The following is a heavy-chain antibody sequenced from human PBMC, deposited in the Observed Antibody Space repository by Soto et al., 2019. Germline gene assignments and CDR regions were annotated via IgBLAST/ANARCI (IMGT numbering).Heavy chain of an antibody. D-gene: IGHD2-2*01. V-gene: IGHV1-18*01. CDR1: GYTFSSYG. Sequence: ATVKVSCKASGYTFSSYGISWVRQAPGQGLEWMGWISAYNGNTNYAQKLQGRVTMTTDTSTSTAYMELRSLRSDDTAVYYCARESGTGYCSSTSCLFYWFAPCGHGTLAT. CDR2: ISAYNGNT. J-gene: IGHJ5*02. CDR3: ARESGTGYCSSTSCLFYWFAP.